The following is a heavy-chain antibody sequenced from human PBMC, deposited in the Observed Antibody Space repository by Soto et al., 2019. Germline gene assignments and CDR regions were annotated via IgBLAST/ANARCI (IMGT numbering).Heavy chain of an antibody. Sequence: PSETLSLTCTVSGGSISPYYWSWIRQPPGKGLEWVGYIYYGGSTYYNPSLKSRVTISVDRSKNQFSLKLSSVSAADTAVYYCARGPSGDKVDYWGQGTLVTVSS. CDR2: IYYGGST. CDR1: GGSISPYY. CDR3: ARGPSGDKVDY. D-gene: IGHD7-27*01. J-gene: IGHJ4*02. V-gene: IGHV4-59*08.